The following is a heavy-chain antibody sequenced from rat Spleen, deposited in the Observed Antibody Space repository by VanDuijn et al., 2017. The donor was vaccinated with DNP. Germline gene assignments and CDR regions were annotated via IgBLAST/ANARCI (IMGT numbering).Heavy chain of an antibody. CDR1: GFTFSDYY. Sequence: EVQLVESGGGLVQPGRSLKLSCTASGFTFSDYYMAWVRQAPTKGLEWVAYISYDGGITNYGDSVKGRFTISRDNAKSTLYLQMNSLRSEDMATYYCARWETGAAFAYWGQGTLVTVSS. V-gene: IGHV5-22*01. CDR3: ARWETGAAFAY. D-gene: IGHD4-1*01. CDR2: ISYDGGIT. J-gene: IGHJ3*01.